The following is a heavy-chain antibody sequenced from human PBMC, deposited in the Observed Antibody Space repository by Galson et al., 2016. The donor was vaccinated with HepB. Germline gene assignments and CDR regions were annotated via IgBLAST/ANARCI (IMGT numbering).Heavy chain of an antibody. CDR1: GFTFSGSW. CDR3: PRGHQLLWNGLDV. D-gene: IGHD3-10*01. J-gene: IGHJ6*02. Sequence: SLRLSCAVSGFTFSGSWMTWVRQIPGTGLEWVAIINQDGSDKYYVDSVKGRFTISRDNARNSLYLQMNSLRDEDTAVYFCPRGHQLLWNGLDVWGQGTTVTVSS. V-gene: IGHV3-7*03. CDR2: INQDGSDK.